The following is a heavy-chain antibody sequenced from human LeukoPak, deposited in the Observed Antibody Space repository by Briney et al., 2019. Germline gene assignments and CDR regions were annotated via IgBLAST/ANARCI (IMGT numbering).Heavy chain of an antibody. CDR1: GFTFSSYA. Sequence: PGGSLRLSCAASGFTFSSYAMSWVRQAPGKGLEWVSAISGSGGSTYYADSVKGRFTISRDNAKNSLYLQMNSLRAEDTAVYYCAVGGLAAAGCFDYWGQGTLVTVSS. D-gene: IGHD6-13*01. CDR3: AVGGLAAAGCFDY. J-gene: IGHJ4*02. CDR2: ISGSGGST. V-gene: IGHV3-23*01.